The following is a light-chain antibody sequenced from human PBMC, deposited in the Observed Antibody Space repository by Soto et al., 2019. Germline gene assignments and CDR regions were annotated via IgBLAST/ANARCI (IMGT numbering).Light chain of an antibody. CDR1: SSDVGFYNF. CDR2: EVT. CDR3: ASYAGTKLFV. J-gene: IGLJ1*01. V-gene: IGLV2-8*01. Sequence: QSVLTQPPSASGSPGQSLTISCTGTSSDVGFYNFVSWYQQRPGKAPKLVIYEVTKRPSGVPYRFSGSKSGSTASLTVSGLQADDEAEYYCASYAGTKLFVFGAGPRSPS.